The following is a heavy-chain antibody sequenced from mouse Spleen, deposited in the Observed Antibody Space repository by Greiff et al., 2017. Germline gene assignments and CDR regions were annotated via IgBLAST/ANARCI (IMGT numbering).Heavy chain of an antibody. J-gene: IGHJ4*01. V-gene: IGHV2-4-1*01. CDR2: IWSGGST. CDR1: GFSLTNYA. Sequence: VQLQESGPGLVAPSQSLSITCTVSGFSLTNYAVHWVRQSPGKGLEWLGVIWSGGSTDYNAAFISRLSISKDNSKGQVFFKMNRLQAHYTAIYYFARKWNYYGSYYAMDYWGQGPSVTVSS. D-gene: IGHD1-1*01. CDR3: ARKWNYYGSYYAMDY.